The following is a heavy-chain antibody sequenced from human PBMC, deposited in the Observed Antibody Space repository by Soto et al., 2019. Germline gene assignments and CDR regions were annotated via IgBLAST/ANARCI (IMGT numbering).Heavy chain of an antibody. Sequence: GGSLRLSCAASGFIFSNYAMSWVRQAPGQGLEWVAVIWYDGRNKYYAESVKGRFTISRDNSENTVSLQMNSLRPDDTAIYHCARGGLQSFYFPPDFWGRGTLVTVSS. D-gene: IGHD4-4*01. CDR1: GFIFSNYA. CDR2: IWYDGRNK. V-gene: IGHV3-33*08. CDR3: ARGGLQSFYFPPDF. J-gene: IGHJ4*02.